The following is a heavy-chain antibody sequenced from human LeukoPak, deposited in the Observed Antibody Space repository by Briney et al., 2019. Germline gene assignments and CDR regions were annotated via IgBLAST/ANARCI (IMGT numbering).Heavy chain of an antibody. D-gene: IGHD3-22*01. V-gene: IGHV3-7*01. CDR3: ARPRITYYYDSSGYYYPSYAFDI. CDR2: IKQDGSEK. J-gene: IGHJ3*02. CDR1: GFTFSSYW. Sequence: PGGSLRLSCAASGFTFSSYWMSWVRQAPGKGLEWVANIKQDGSEKYYVDSVKGRFTISRDNAKNSLYLQMNSLRAEDTAVYYCARPRITYYYDSSGYYYPSYAFDIWGQGTMVTVSS.